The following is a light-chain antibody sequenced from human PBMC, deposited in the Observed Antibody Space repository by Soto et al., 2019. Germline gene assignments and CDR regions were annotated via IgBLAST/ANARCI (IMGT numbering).Light chain of an antibody. CDR2: GTS. CDR3: QQYGDSPFT. Sequence: EIVLKQSPGTLSLSAGERATLSCRASQRISTSYLAWYQQKPGRAPRVLVYGTSTRATGIPSRFSGSGSGTDFTLTISRLEPEDFAVYYFQQYGDSPFTFGPGTKVDIK. V-gene: IGKV3-20*01. CDR1: QRISTSY. J-gene: IGKJ3*01.